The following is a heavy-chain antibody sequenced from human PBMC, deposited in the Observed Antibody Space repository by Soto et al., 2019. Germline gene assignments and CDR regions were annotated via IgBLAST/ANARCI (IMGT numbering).Heavy chain of an antibody. J-gene: IGHJ4*02. CDR2: IYSGGSA. V-gene: IGHV3-53*01. D-gene: IGHD5-12*01. CDR1: GFTVRSNY. CDR3: AGGAPITPGTFAY. Sequence: GGSLRLSCAVSGFTVRSNYMNWVRQAPGKGLEWVSVIYSGGSAFYADSVKGRFTISRDSSKNTLYLQMSSLRAEDTAVYYCAGGAPITPGTFAYWGQGTLVTVSS.